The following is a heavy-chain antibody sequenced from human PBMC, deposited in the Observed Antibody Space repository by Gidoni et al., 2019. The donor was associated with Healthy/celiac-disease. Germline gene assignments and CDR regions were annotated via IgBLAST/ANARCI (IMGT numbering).Heavy chain of an antibody. J-gene: IGHJ3*02. CDR2: ISSSSSYI. Sequence: EVQLVESGGGLVKPGGSLRLSCAASGFTFSSYSMNWVRQAPGKGLEWVSSISSSSSYIYYADSVKGRFTISRDNAKNSLYLQMNSLRAEDTAVYYCASDTGVGAFDIWGQGTMVTVSS. CDR1: GFTFSSYS. CDR3: ASDTGVGAFDI. D-gene: IGHD7-27*01. V-gene: IGHV3-21*01.